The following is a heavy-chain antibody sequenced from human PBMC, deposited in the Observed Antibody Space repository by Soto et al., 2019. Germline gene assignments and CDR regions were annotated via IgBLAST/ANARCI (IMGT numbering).Heavy chain of an antibody. D-gene: IGHD6-6*01. Sequence: SVKVCCKASGGTLSSYAISWVRQAPGQGLEWMGGIIPIFGTANYAQKFQGRVTITADESTSTAYMELSSLRSEDTAVYYCARDDSRGEYSSSLIWGQGTLVTVSS. J-gene: IGHJ4*02. CDR2: IIPIFGTA. CDR3: ARDDSRGEYSSSLI. V-gene: IGHV1-69*13. CDR1: GGTLSSYA.